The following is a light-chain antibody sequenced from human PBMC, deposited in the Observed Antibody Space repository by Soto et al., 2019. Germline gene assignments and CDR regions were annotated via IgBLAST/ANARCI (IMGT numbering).Light chain of an antibody. CDR1: SSNIGSNT. CDR3: AAWDDSLFGV. V-gene: IGLV1-44*01. Sequence: QSVLTQPPAASGTPGQRVTIACSGSSSNIGSNTVNWYQQLPGTAPKLLIYSNNQRPSGVPDRFAGSKSGTSASLAIRGLQSEDEADYYCAAWDDSLFGVFGGGTKLTGL. J-gene: IGLJ2*01. CDR2: SNN.